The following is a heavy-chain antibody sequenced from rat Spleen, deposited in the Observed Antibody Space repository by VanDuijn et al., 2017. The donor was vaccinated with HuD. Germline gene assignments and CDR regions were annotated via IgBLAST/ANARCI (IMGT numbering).Heavy chain of an antibody. Sequence: EVQLVESGGGLVQPGRSLKLSCVVSGHTFNNYGMAWVRQTPTKGLEWVASITNSGGSIYYRDSVKGRFTISRDNAKSTLYLQMNSLQSEDTTTYYCARDQFITTGHYVMDAWGQGASVTVSS. CDR2: ITNSGGSI. V-gene: IGHV5S13*01. J-gene: IGHJ4*01. CDR1: GHTFNNYG. CDR3: ARDQFITTGHYVMDA. D-gene: IGHD1-10*01.